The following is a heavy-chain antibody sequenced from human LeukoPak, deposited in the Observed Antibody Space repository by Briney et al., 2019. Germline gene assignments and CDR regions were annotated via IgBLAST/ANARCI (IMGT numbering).Heavy chain of an antibody. Sequence: SETLSLTCTVSGGSISTYIWSWIRQTAGEGLEWIGYIYYSGGTNYNPSLKSRVTISVDTSKNQFSLKLSSVTVAATAVYYCARDFADADAFDIWGQGTMVTVSS. V-gene: IGHV4-59*01. J-gene: IGHJ3*02. CDR1: GGSISTYI. CDR3: ARDFADADAFDI. CDR2: IYYSGGT. D-gene: IGHD3-3*01.